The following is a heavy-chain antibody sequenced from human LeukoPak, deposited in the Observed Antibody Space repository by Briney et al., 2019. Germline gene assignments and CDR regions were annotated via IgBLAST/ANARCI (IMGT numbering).Heavy chain of an antibody. CDR3: ARGDWFDP. CDR2: IYTSGST. CDR1: GGSISSGSYY. V-gene: IGHV4-61*02. Sequence: PSETLSLTRTVSGGSISSGSYYWSWIRQPAGKGLEWIGRIYTSGSTNYNPSLKSRVTISVDTSKNQFSLKLSSVTAAGTAVYYCARGDWFDPWGQGTLVTVSS. J-gene: IGHJ5*02.